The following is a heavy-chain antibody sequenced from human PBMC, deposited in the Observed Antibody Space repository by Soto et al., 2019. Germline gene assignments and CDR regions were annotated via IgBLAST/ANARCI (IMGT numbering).Heavy chain of an antibody. Sequence: QVQLVQSGAEVKNPGASVKVSCKASGYRFTSYGIGWVRQAPGQGLEWMGWINAYNGNTNYAQNLQGRVTLTTGTSTSTAYMELRSLRSNDTAVYYCAMVDVYVTPSPQDVWGQGTTVTVSS. CDR1: GYRFTSYG. D-gene: IGHD3-16*01. J-gene: IGHJ6*02. CDR2: INAYNGNT. V-gene: IGHV1-18*01. CDR3: AMVDVYVTPSPQDV.